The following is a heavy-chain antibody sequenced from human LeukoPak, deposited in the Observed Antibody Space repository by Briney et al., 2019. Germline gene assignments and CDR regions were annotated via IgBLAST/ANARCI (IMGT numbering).Heavy chain of an antibody. CDR3: ARARVWTVISSYYYGMDV. CDR2: IYYSGST. V-gene: IGHV4-39*07. Sequence: PSETLSLTCTVSGGSISSSSYYWGWIRQPPGKGLEWIGSIYYSGSTYYNPSLKSRVTISVDTSKNQFSLKLSSVTTADTAVYYCARARVWTVISSYYYGMDVWGQGTTVTVSS. CDR1: GGSISSSSYY. J-gene: IGHJ6*02. D-gene: IGHD4-17*01.